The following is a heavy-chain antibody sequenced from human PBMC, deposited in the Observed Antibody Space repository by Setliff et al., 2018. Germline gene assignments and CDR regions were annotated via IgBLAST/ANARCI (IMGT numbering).Heavy chain of an antibody. CDR2: IWDDGGNK. D-gene: IGHD2-15*01. J-gene: IGHJ4*02. CDR3: ARTCSGSGCYAGLEA. CDR1: GFTFSSYR. V-gene: IGHV3-33*08. Sequence: SGGSLRLSCAASGFTFSSYRMHWVRQAPGKGLEWVAVIWDDGGNKYHADSVKGRFTISRDNSKNTLYLQMNSLRPEDTAVYYCARTCSGSGCYAGLEAGGQGTPVTVSS.